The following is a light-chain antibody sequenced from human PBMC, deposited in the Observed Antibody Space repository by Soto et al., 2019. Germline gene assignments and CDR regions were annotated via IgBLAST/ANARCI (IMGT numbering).Light chain of an antibody. V-gene: IGLV2-8*01. J-gene: IGLJ2*01. CDR2: EVT. Sequence: ALTQPPSASGSPGQSVTISCTGTSSDVGGYNYVSWYQRHPDRAPKLMIYEVTKRPSGVPDRFSGSKSGNTASLTVAELQAEDEADYYCASYAGSDNFVVFGGGTKLTVL. CDR1: SSDVGGYNY. CDR3: ASYAGSDNFVV.